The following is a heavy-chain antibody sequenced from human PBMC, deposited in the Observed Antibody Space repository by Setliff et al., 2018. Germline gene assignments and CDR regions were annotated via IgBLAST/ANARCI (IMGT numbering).Heavy chain of an antibody. CDR1: GYSISSGYY. Sequence: PSETLSLTCAVSGYSISSGYYWGWIRQPPGKGLEWIGSIYHSGSTYYNPSLKSRVTISVDTSKNQFSLKLSSVTAADTAVYYCAREGYYYSSGYWADFDYWGQGTLVTVSS. CDR3: AREGYYYSSGYWADFDY. D-gene: IGHD3-22*01. CDR2: IYHSGST. J-gene: IGHJ4*02. V-gene: IGHV4-38-2*02.